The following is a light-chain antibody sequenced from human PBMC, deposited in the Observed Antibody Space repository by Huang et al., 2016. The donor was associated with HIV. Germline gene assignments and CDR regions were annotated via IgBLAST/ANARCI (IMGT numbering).Light chain of an antibody. Sequence: EIVMTQSPATLSVSPGERATLSCRASQSVSSNLAWYQQKPGQAPRLLIYGASTRATGIPARFSGSVSGTEFTLTISSLQSEDFAVYYRQQYNNWPRTFGQGTKVEIK. CDR3: QQYNNWPRT. V-gene: IGKV3-15*01. CDR1: QSVSSN. CDR2: GAS. J-gene: IGKJ1*01.